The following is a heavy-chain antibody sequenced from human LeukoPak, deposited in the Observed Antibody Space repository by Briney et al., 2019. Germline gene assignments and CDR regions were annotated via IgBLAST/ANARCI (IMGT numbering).Heavy chain of an antibody. V-gene: IGHV3-7*01. CDR2: IKQDGSEK. CDR3: ARGYCSSTSCRGKAYYYYMDV. D-gene: IGHD2-2*01. J-gene: IGHJ6*03. Sequence: GGSLRLSCAASGFTFRNYWMSWVRQAPGKGLEWVANIKQDGSEKYYVDSVKGRFTISRDTAKNSLYLQMNSLRDEDTAVYYCARGYCSSTSCRGKAYYYYMDVWGKGTTVTISS. CDR1: GFTFRNYW.